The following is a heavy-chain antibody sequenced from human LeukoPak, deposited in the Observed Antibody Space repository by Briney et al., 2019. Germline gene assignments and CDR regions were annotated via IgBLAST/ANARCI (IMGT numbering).Heavy chain of an antibody. V-gene: IGHV4-4*07. D-gene: IGHD3-10*01. CDR3: AREPRYYGSGSYLEH. CDR2: IYTSGST. CDR1: GGSLSSYY. Sequence: PSETLSLTCTVSGGSLSSYYWSWIRQPAGKGLEWIGRIYTSGSTNYNPSLKSRVTMSVDTSKNQFSLKLSSVTAADTAVYYCAREPRYYGSGSYLEHWGQGTLDTVSS. J-gene: IGHJ5*02.